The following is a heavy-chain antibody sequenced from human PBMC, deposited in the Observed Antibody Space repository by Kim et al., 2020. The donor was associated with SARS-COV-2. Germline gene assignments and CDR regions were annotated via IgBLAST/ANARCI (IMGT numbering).Heavy chain of an antibody. CDR2: IIPIFGTA. V-gene: IGHV1-69*13. J-gene: IGHJ5*02. Sequence: SVKVSCKASGGTFSSYAISWVRQAPGQGLEWMGGIIPIFGTANYAQKFQGRVTITADESTSTAYMELSSLRSEDTAVYYCARDITGSGWFDPWGQGTLVTVSS. CDR3: ARDITGSGWFDP. CDR1: GGTFSSYA. D-gene: IGHD1-20*01.